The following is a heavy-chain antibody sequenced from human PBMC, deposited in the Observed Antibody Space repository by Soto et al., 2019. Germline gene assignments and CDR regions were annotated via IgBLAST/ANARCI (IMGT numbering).Heavy chain of an antibody. D-gene: IGHD3-22*01. J-gene: IGHJ4*02. CDR2: ITPIFGTA. Sequence: ASVKVSCKASGGTFSSYAISWVRQAPGQGLEWMGGITPIFGTANYAQKFQGRVTITADKSTSTAYMELSSLRSEDAAVYYCARAGSSGYPDWGQGTLVTVSS. CDR1: GGTFSSYA. V-gene: IGHV1-69*06. CDR3: ARAGSSGYPD.